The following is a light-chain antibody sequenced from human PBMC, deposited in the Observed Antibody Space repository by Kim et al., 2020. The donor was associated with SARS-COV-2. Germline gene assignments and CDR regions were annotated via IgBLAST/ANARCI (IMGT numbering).Light chain of an antibody. Sequence: SGSPGQTASITCSGDKLGDKYACWYQQKPGQSPVLVIDQDSKRPSGIPERFSGSNSGNTATLTISGTQAMDEADYYCQAWDSSTVVFGGGTQLTVL. CDR1: KLGDKY. V-gene: IGLV3-1*01. CDR2: QDS. J-gene: IGLJ2*01. CDR3: QAWDSSTVV.